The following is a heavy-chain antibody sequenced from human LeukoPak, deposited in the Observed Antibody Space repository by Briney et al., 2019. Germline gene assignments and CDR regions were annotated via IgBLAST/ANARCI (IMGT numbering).Heavy chain of an antibody. D-gene: IGHD4-23*01. V-gene: IGHV4-34*01. Sequence: SETLSLTCAVYGGSFSGYYWSWIRQPPGKGLEWIGEINHSGSTNYNPSLKSRVTISVDTSKNQFSLKLSSVTAADTAVYYCAKDYGGNSHDAFDIWGQGTMVTVSS. CDR1: GGSFSGYY. J-gene: IGHJ3*02. CDR2: INHSGST. CDR3: AKDYGGNSHDAFDI.